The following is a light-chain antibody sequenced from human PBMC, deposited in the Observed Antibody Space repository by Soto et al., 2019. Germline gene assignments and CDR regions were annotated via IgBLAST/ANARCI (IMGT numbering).Light chain of an antibody. Sequence: QSVLTQPPSVSAAPGQTVTISCAGSSSSIGNNFVSWYQQLPGTAPKLLIYENNKRPSGIPDRFSGSKSGTSASLGITGLQTGDEAVYYCGTWDSSLTVWVFGGGTKLTVL. V-gene: IGLV1-51*02. J-gene: IGLJ3*02. CDR2: ENN. CDR3: GTWDSSLTVWV. CDR1: SSSIGNNF.